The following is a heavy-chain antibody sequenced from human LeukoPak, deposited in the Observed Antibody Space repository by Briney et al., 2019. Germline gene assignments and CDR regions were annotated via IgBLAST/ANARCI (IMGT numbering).Heavy chain of an antibody. CDR1: GFTLSSYW. D-gene: IGHD2-15*01. CDR3: ARGLHCSGGSCYDTTFDH. CDR2: INSDGGST. Sequence: PGGSLRLSCAASGFTLSSYWMHWVRQTPGMGLVWVSRINSDGGSTSYADSVKGRFTISRDNAKNTLYLQMNSLRAEDTAVYYCARGLHCSGGSCYDTTFDHWGQGTLVTVSS. V-gene: IGHV3-74*01. J-gene: IGHJ4*02.